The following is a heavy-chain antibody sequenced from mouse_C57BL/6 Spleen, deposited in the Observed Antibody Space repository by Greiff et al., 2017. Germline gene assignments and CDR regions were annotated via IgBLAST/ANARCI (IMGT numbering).Heavy chain of an antibody. J-gene: IGHJ1*03. CDR3: ARLYGNYVWYFDV. CDR1: GFTFTDYY. V-gene: IGHV7-3*01. Sequence: EVKLMESGGGLVQPGGSLSLSCAASGFTFTDYYMSWVRQPPGKALGWLGFIRNKANGYTTEYSASVKGRFTISSDNYQSILYLQMNALRAEDSATYYWARLYGNYVWYFDVWGTGTTVTVSS. D-gene: IGHD2-1*01. CDR2: IRNKANGYTT.